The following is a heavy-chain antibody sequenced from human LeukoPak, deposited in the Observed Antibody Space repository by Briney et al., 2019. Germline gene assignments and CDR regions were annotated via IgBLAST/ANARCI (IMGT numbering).Heavy chain of an antibody. V-gene: IGHV1-2*02. CDR3: ARDDCRSPSSSYGMAV. CDR2: INPNSGGT. CDR1: GYTFTGYY. J-gene: IGHJ6*04. D-gene: IGHD2-2*01. Sequence: ASVKVSCKASGYTFTGYYMHWARQAPGQGLEWMGWINPNSGGTNYAQKFQGRVTMTRDTSISTAYMELSRLRSDDTAVYYCARDDCRSPSSSYGMAVWGKGTTVPVSS.